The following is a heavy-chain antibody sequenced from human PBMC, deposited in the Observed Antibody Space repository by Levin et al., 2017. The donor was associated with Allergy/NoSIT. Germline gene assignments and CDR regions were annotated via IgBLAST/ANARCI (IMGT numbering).Heavy chain of an antibody. CDR2: INPNSGDT. Sequence: GESLKISCKASGYTFTGYYMHWVRQAPGQGLEWMGWINPNSGDTNYAQKFQGRVTMTRDTSISTAYMELSRLRSDDTAVYYCVRDRYYDSSGKNNRFDPWGQGTLVTVSS. CDR3: VRDRYYDSSGKNNRFDP. CDR1: GYTFTGYY. V-gene: IGHV1-2*02. J-gene: IGHJ5*02. D-gene: IGHD3-22*01.